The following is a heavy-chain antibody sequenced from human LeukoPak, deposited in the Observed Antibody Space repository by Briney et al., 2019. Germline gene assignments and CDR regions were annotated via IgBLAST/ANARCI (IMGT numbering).Heavy chain of an antibody. V-gene: IGHV3-53*01. D-gene: IGHD3-22*01. CDR2: IYSGGST. CDR3: ARDGYYDSSGYYYDSLQFDY. J-gene: IGHJ4*02. Sequence: PGGSLRLSCAASGFTVSSNYMSWVRQAPGKGLEWVSVIYSGGSTYYADSVKGRFTISRDNSKNTLYLQMNSLRAEDTAVYYCARDGYYDSSGYYYDSLQFDYWGQGTLVTVSS. CDR1: GFTVSSNY.